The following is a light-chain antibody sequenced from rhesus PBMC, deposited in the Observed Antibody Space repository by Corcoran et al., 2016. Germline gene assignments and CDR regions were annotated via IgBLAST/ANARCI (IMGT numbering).Light chain of an antibody. CDR2: GAS. J-gene: IGKJ1*01. Sequence: EIVMTQSPATLSLSPGERATLSCRASQSVSSYVAWYQQKPEQAPRLLIYGASSRATGIPDRVSGSGSGTDVTLTISSLEPEDFAVYYCQQYSNWPRTFGQGTKVEIK. CDR1: QSVSSY. V-gene: IGKV3S9*01. CDR3: QQYSNWPRT.